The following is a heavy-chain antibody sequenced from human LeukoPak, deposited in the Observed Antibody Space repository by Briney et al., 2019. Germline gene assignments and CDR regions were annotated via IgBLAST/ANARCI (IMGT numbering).Heavy chain of an antibody. CDR2: IKQDGSEK. V-gene: IGHV3-7*01. CDR3: ARDVGGSYIDY. Sequence: PGGSLRLSCAASGFTFSSYWMSWVRQAPGKGLEWVANIKQDGSEKYYVDSVKGGFTISRDNAKNSLYLQMNSLRAEDTAVYYCARDVGGSYIDYWGQGTLVTVSS. D-gene: IGHD1-26*01. J-gene: IGHJ4*02. CDR1: GFTFSSYW.